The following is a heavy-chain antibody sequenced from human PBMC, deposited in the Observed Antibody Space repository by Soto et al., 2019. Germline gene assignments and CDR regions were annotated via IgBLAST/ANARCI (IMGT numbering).Heavy chain of an antibody. CDR1: GFTFSNYW. CDR2: MNQDGSEK. Sequence: PGGFLRLSCAASGFTFSNYWRSWVRQAPGKGLEWAATMNQDGSEKYYVDYVKGRFTISRDTAKNSLYLQMNSLRTDDTAVFYCARRPGDYVDYWGLGTLVTVSS. J-gene: IGHJ4*02. V-gene: IGHV3-7*03. CDR3: ARRPGDYVDY.